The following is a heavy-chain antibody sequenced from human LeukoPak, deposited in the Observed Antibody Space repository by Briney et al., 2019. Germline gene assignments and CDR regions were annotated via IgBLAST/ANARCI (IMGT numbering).Heavy chain of an antibody. Sequence: SETLSLTCTVSGDSISTSSYYWGWIRQPPGKGLEWLGSISYSGTFYYNPSLKSRVTISVDTSKNQSSLNLYSVTAADTAVFYCARSYYYDYRQIDYWGQGTLVTVSS. CDR1: GDSISTSSYY. D-gene: IGHD3-22*01. CDR2: ISYSGTF. V-gene: IGHV4-39*01. J-gene: IGHJ4*02. CDR3: ARSYYYDYRQIDY.